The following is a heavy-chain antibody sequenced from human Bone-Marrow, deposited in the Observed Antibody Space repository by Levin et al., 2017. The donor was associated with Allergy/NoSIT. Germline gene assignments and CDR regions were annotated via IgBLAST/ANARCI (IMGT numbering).Heavy chain of an antibody. V-gene: IGHV3-23*01. J-gene: IGHJ6*02. CDR2: ISGGGART. D-gene: IGHD2-2*01. Sequence: ASVKVSCAASGFTFDRFALSWVRQAPGKGLEWVSGISGGGARTKYADSVEGRFTISRDNADKMLYLQMNSLRAEDTAIYYCAKNYLVVPAAMLYYRYYGSDVWGQGTTVTVSS. CDR1: GFTFDRFA. CDR3: AKNYLVVPAAMLYYRYYGSDV.